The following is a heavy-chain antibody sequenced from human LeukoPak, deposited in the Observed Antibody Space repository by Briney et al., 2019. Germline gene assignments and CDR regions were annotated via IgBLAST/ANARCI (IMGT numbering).Heavy chain of an antibody. V-gene: IGHV3-21*01. D-gene: IGHD4-17*01. J-gene: IGHJ4*02. CDR3: AGGDGDYDYFDY. CDR2: ISSSSNYI. CDR1: GFIFSSYS. Sequence: EAGGSLRLSCAASGFIFSSYSMNWVRQAPRKGLEWVSSISSSSNYIYYADSVRGRFTISRDNAKNSLYLQMNSLRAEDTAVYYCAGGDGDYDYFDYWGQGILVTVSS.